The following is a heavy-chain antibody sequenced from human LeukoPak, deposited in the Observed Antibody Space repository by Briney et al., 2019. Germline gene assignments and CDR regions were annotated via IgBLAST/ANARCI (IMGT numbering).Heavy chain of an antibody. V-gene: IGHV3-15*01. CDR2: IKSKGDGGTI. Sequence: GGSLRLSCAASGFTFSHAWMSWVRQAPGKGLEWVGRIKSKGDGGTIDYAAPVKGRFIISRDDSKNTLYLQMNSLRTEDTAVYYCTTEYYDFWSIPFDPWGQGTLVTAPS. J-gene: IGHJ5*02. CDR1: GFTFSHAW. D-gene: IGHD3-3*01. CDR3: TTEYYDFWSIPFDP.